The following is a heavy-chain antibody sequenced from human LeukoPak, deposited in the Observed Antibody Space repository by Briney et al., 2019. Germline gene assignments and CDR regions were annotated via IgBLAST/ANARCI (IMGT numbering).Heavy chain of an antibody. J-gene: IGHJ4*02. D-gene: IGHD6-13*01. V-gene: IGHV3-7*01. CDR1: GFTFTDYW. Sequence: PGGCLRLSCAASGFTFTDYWMSSVRQAPGKGLEWVANIKRDGSEKYYVDSVKGRFTISRDNAKNSLYLQMNSLRTEDTAVYYCARGRGSWYGVYFDYWGQGTLVTVSS. CDR3: ARGRGSWYGVYFDY. CDR2: IKRDGSEK.